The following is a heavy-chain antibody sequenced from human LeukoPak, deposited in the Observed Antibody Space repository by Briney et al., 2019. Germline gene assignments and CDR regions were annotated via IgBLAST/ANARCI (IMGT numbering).Heavy chain of an antibody. CDR3: ARLDRYLGKPPSFDY. Sequence: SETLSLTCTVSGGSISSSSYYWGWIRQPPGKGLEWIGTIYYSGSTYYNPSLKSRLTISVDTSKNQFSLRLSSVTAADTAVYYCARLDRYLGKPPSFDYWGQGTLVTVSS. CDR2: IYYSGST. J-gene: IGHJ4*02. V-gene: IGHV4-39*01. D-gene: IGHD3-16*01. CDR1: GGSISSSSYY.